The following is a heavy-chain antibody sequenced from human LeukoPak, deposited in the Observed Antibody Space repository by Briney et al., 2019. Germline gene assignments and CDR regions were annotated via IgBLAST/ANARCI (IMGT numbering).Heavy chain of an antibody. CDR3: ARLPYSSSAPFDY. J-gene: IGHJ4*02. CDR1: GYTLTNYA. CDR2: INAGNGNT. D-gene: IGHD6-6*01. Sequence: ASVKVSCTASGYTLTNYAIHWVRQAPGQRLEWMGWINAGNGNTKYSQKFQGRVTSTRDTSASTAYMYLSSLRSEDTAVYYCARLPYSSSAPFDYWGQGTLVTVSS. V-gene: IGHV1-3*01.